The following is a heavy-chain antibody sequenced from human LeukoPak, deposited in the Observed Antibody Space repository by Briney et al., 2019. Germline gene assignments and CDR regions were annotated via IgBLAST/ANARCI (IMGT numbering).Heavy chain of an antibody. Sequence: SETLSLTCTVSGGSISSYYWSWIRQPPGKGLEWIGYIYYSGSTNYNPSLKSRVTISVDTSKNQFSLKLSSVTAADTAVYYCARSNYLTDAFDIWGQGTMVTVSS. J-gene: IGHJ3*02. CDR3: ARSNYLTDAFDI. D-gene: IGHD1-7*01. V-gene: IGHV4-59*01. CDR2: IYYSGST. CDR1: GGSISSYY.